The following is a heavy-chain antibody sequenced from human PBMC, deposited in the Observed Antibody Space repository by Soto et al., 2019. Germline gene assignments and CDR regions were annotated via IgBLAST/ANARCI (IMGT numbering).Heavy chain of an antibody. D-gene: IGHD2-2*01. Sequence: PSETMSLTCAFYGVSISSGCYYLSWISQHPGKGLEWIGYIYYSGSTYYNPSLKSRVTISVDTSKNQFSLKLSSVTAADTAVYYCARRRYCSSTRCYGFDYWGQGTLVTVSS. J-gene: IGHJ4*02. CDR1: GVSISSGCYY. V-gene: IGHV4-31*11. CDR3: ARRRYCSSTRCYGFDY. CDR2: IYYSGST.